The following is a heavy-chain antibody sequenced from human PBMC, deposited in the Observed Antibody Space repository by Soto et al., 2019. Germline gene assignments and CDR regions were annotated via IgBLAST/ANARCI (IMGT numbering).Heavy chain of an antibody. CDR2: IYYSGST. J-gene: IGHJ3*02. D-gene: IGHD4-17*01. V-gene: IGHV4-59*08. Sequence: SETLSLTCTVSGGSISSYYWSWIRQPPGKGLEWIGYIYYSGSTNYNPSLKSRVTISVDTSKNQFSLKLSSVTAADTAVYYGARHSDYRVDYDAFDIWGQGTMVTVSS. CDR3: ARHSDYRVDYDAFDI. CDR1: GGSISSYY.